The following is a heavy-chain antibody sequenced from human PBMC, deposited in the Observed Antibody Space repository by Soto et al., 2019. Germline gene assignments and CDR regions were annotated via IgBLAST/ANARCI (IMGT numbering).Heavy chain of an antibody. Sequence: GGSLRLSCAASGFTFSSYSMNWVRQAPGKGLEWVSSISSSSSYIYYADSVKGRFTISRDNAKNSLYLQMNSLRAEDTAVYYCARDLGVGATTGPFDYWGQGTLVTVSS. CDR2: ISSSSSYI. D-gene: IGHD1-26*01. J-gene: IGHJ4*02. CDR3: ARDLGVGATTGPFDY. V-gene: IGHV3-21*01. CDR1: GFTFSSYS.